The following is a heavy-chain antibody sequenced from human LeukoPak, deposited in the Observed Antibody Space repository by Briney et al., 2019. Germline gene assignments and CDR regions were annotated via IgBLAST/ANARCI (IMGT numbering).Heavy chain of an antibody. CDR1: GFTFDDYA. J-gene: IGHJ4*02. CDR2: ISWNSVSI. D-gene: IGHD6-6*01. Sequence: GGSLRLSCAASGFTFDDYAMHWVRQAPGKGLEWVSGISWNSVSIGYADSVKGRFTISRDNAKNSLYLQMNSLRAEDTALYYCAKDIGYSSSDYFDYWGQGTLVTVSS. V-gene: IGHV3-9*01. CDR3: AKDIGYSSSDYFDY.